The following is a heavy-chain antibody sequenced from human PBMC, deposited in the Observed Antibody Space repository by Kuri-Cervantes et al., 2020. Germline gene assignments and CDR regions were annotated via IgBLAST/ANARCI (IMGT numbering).Heavy chain of an antibody. CDR2: INAGNGDT. CDR1: GYTFTSYA. D-gene: IGHD3-10*01. Sequence: ASVKVSCKASGYTFTSYAIHWVRQAPGQRLEWMGWINAGNGDTKYSQNLQGRVTFTRDTSASTAYMDLSSLRSEDTAVYYCARGGEVLLWFGETGGAFDIWGQGTMVTVSS. CDR3: ARGGEVLLWFGETGGAFDI. J-gene: IGHJ3*02. V-gene: IGHV1-3*01.